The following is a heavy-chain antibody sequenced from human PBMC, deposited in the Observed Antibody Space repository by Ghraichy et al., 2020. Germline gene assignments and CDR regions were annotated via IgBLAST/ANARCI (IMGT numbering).Heavy chain of an antibody. CDR2: TYYSGTT. V-gene: IGHV4-39*01. CDR1: GGSISSSGYY. CDR3: ARHSETAAGIQRSGWGRAVDV. D-gene: IGHD6-13*01. J-gene: IGHJ6*04. Sequence: SETLSLTCTVSGGSISSSGYYWGWIRQPPGKGLEWIGITYYSGTTYYNPSLKSRITISVDTSKNQFSLSLNSVIAADTAVYFCARHSETAAGIQRSGWGRAVDVWGKGTAVTVSS.